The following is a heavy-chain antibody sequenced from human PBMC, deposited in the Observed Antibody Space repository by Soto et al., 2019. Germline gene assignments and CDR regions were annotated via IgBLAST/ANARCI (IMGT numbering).Heavy chain of an antibody. Sequence: PGGSLRLSCAASGFTFSSYEMNWVRQAPGKGLEWVSNISSSGSTIYYADSVKGRFTISRDNAKNSLYLQMNSLRAEDTAVYYCARVGAERFQDGMDVWGQGTTVTVSS. J-gene: IGHJ6*02. CDR1: GFTFSSYE. V-gene: IGHV3-48*03. CDR3: ARVGAERFQDGMDV. CDR2: ISSSGSTI.